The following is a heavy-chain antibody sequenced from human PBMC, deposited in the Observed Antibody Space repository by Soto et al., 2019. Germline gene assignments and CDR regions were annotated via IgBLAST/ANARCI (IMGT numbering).Heavy chain of an antibody. V-gene: IGHV1-69*01. Sequence: QVQVVQSGVEVRRPGSSVKVSCKASGDTFKNCVISWVRQAPGQGLEWMGGIIPLFGTTDFAQRFQGRLTIPPDESTTTAYMELSRLGSEDTATYSCAAELGFGKFSVVWGKGTRSSSPQ. J-gene: IGHJ6*04. CDR1: GDTFKNCV. CDR3: AAELGFGKFSVV. D-gene: IGHD7-27*01. CDR2: IIPLFGTT.